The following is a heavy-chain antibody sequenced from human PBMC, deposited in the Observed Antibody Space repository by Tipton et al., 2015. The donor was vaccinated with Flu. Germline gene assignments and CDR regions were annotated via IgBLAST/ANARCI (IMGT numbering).Heavy chain of an antibody. J-gene: IGHJ4*02. V-gene: IGHV4-39*07. D-gene: IGHD2-15*01. CDR3: ARVLVVAATPFDY. Sequence: LRLSCTVSGASISSGSYYWAWIRQPPGKGLEWVGSVYYSGTTYYNPSLKSRVTISVDTSKNQFSLKVSSVTAAATAVYYCARVLVVAATPFDYWCQGILVIVSS. CDR1: GASISSGSYY. CDR2: VYYSGTT.